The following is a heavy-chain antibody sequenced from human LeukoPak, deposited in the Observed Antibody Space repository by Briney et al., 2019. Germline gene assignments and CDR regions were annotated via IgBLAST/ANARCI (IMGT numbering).Heavy chain of an antibody. D-gene: IGHD5-12*01. Sequence: PGRSLRLSCAASGFTFSSYAMRWVRQAPGKGLEWVAVISYDGSNKYYADSVKGRFTISRDNSKNTLYLQMNSLRAEDTAVYYCARCRMWIRSHGAFDIWGQGTMVTVSS. J-gene: IGHJ3*02. V-gene: IGHV3-30-3*01. CDR1: GFTFSSYA. CDR2: ISYDGSNK. CDR3: ARCRMWIRSHGAFDI.